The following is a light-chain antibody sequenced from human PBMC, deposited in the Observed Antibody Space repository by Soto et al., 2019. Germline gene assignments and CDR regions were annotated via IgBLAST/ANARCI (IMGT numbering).Light chain of an antibody. J-gene: IGKJ5*01. CDR2: GAS. CDR3: QHYGRLIP. CDR1: QSVSSSY. Sequence: EIWLTQSPGTLSLSPGERAALSCRASQSVSSSYLAWYQKRPGQALGPLIYGASSRPTGIADRFSGRGSGTDFTLTISSRGPEVFAVYSCQHYGRLIPLGKGTRRE. V-gene: IGKV3-20*01.